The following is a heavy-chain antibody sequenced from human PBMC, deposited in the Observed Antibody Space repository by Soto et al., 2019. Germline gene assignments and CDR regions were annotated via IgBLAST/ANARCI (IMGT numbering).Heavy chain of an antibody. V-gene: IGHV4-4*02. CDR2: IYPSGST. J-gene: IGHJ5*02. CDR1: GDSISSTRW. CDR3: ARQCRGVTCHWFVP. D-gene: IGHD2-15*01. Sequence: SETLSLTCTVSGDSISSTRWWSWVRQSPGKGLEWIGDIYPSGSTNYNPSLKTRVTISVDKSKNQFSLKLTSVTAADTAVYYCARQCRGVTCHWFVPWGQGTLVTVSS.